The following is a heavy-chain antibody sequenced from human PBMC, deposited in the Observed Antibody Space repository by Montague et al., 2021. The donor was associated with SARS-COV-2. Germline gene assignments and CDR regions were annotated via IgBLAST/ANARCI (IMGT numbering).Heavy chain of an antibody. J-gene: IGHJ5*02. D-gene: IGHD3-10*02. Sequence: SETLSLTCTVSGGSISSHFWSWIRQPPGKGLEWIAYINYVGGSNYNPSLKSRVNVSVETSKNRFSLKLTSLIAADTAVYYCAGATSVRGAVSWFDPWGRESWSASPQ. V-gene: IGHV4-59*11. CDR2: INYVGGS. CDR1: GGSISSHF. CDR3: AGATSVRGAVSWFDP.